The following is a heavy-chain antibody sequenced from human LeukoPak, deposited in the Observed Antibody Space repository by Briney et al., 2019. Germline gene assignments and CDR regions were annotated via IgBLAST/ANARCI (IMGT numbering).Heavy chain of an antibody. CDR3: AKGVQLWYHYYGMDV. CDR2: ISYDGSDE. V-gene: IGHV3-30*18. Sequence: GGSLRLSCAASGFTFSSYGMHWVRQAPGKGLEWVAVISYDGSDEYYAGSVKGRFTISRDNAKKTLYLQMSSLRGEDTAVYYCAKGVQLWYHYYGMDVWGQGTTVIVSS. J-gene: IGHJ6*02. D-gene: IGHD5-18*01. CDR1: GFTFSSYG.